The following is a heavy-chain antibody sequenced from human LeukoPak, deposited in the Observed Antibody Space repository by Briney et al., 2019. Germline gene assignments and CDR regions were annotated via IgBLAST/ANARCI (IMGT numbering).Heavy chain of an antibody. D-gene: IGHD5-18*01. J-gene: IGHJ5*02. CDR1: GGSISSSNW. V-gene: IGHV4-4*02. Sequence: SGTLSLTCAVSGGSISSSNWWSWVRQPPGKGLEWIGEIYHSGSTNYNPSLKSRVTISVGKSKNQFSLKLSSVTAADTAVYYCAATIQLWLNGWFDPWGQGTLVTVSS. CDR3: AATIQLWLNGWFDP. CDR2: IYHSGST.